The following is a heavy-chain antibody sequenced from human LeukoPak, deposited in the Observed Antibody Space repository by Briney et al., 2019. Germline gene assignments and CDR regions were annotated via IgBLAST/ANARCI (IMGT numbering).Heavy chain of an antibody. CDR2: INHSGST. CDR3: ARGHGYSGYDLDY. CDR1: GGSISSGGYY. D-gene: IGHD5-12*01. J-gene: IGHJ4*02. V-gene: IGHV4-39*07. Sequence: PSETLSLTCTVSGGSISSGGYYWSWIRQPPGKGLEWIGEINHSGSTNYNPSLKSRVTIPVDTSKNQFSLKLSSVTAADTAVYYCARGHGYSGYDLDYWGQGTLVTVSS.